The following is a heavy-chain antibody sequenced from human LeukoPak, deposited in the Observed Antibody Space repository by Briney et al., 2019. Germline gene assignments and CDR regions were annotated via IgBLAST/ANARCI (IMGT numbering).Heavy chain of an antibody. Sequence: SGGSLRLSCAASGFTFSSYSMNWVRQAPGKGLEWVAVISYDGSNKYYADSVKGRFTISRDNSKNTLYLQMNSLRAEDTAVYYCARDGYITIFGVVIPRGSNYFDYWGQGTLVTVSS. V-gene: IGHV3-30*03. J-gene: IGHJ4*02. CDR3: ARDGYITIFGVVIPRGSNYFDY. CDR1: GFTFSSYS. CDR2: ISYDGSNK. D-gene: IGHD3-3*01.